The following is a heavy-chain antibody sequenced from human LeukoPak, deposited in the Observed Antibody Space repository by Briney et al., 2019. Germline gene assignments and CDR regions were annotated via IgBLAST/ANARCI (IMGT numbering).Heavy chain of an antibody. CDR2: ISFDGSNT. Sequence: GSLRLPCAASGFTFRSYAMHWVRQAPGRGLDWVAVISFDGSNTYYAASVKGRFTISRDNSKSTLYLEMSSLRAEDTALYFCAREKEGYYVYYYMDVWGKGTTVTVSS. CDR1: GFTFRSYA. V-gene: IGHV3-30*15. J-gene: IGHJ6*03. CDR3: AREKEGYYVYYYMDV.